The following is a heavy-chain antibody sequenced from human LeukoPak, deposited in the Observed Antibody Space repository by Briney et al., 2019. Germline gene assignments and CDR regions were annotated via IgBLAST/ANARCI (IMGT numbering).Heavy chain of an antibody. J-gene: IGHJ3*02. D-gene: IGHD3-16*01. CDR3: ARAPMLHACDI. Sequence: GGSLRLSCAASGFTVSSNYMSWVRQAPGKGLEWVSVIYSGGSTYYADLVRGRFTISRDNSKNTLYLQMNSLRAEDTAVYYCARAPMLHACDIWREGTMVSVSS. CDR1: GFTVSSNY. V-gene: IGHV3-66*01. CDR2: IYSGGST.